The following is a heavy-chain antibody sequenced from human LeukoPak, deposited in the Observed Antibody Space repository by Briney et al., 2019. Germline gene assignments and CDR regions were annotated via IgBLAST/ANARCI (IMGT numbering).Heavy chain of an antibody. CDR3: ARAGDYWSHYFDY. CDR1: GFTVSDTY. Sequence: PGGSLRLSCAASGFTVSDTYMNWVRQAPGKGLEWVSVIYTDDSTYYADSVEGRFTISRDNSKNTVDLQMNNLNVEDTAVYFCARAGDYWSHYFDYWGQGALVTVSS. CDR2: IYTDDST. V-gene: IGHV3-53*01. J-gene: IGHJ4*02. D-gene: IGHD4-17*01.